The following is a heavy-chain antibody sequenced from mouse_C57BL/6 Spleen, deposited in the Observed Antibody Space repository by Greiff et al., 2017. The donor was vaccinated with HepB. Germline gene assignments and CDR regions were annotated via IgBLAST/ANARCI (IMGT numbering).Heavy chain of an antibody. V-gene: IGHV5-17*01. CDR1: GFTFSDYG. Sequence: EVKLVESGGGLVKPGGSLKLSCAASGFTFSDYGMHWVRQAPEKGLEWVAYISSGSSTIYYADTVKGRFTISRDNAKNTLFLQMTSLRSEDTAMYYCARGGGYYVSYFDYWGQGTTLTVSS. J-gene: IGHJ2*01. D-gene: IGHD2-3*01. CDR2: ISSGSSTI. CDR3: ARGGGYYVSYFDY.